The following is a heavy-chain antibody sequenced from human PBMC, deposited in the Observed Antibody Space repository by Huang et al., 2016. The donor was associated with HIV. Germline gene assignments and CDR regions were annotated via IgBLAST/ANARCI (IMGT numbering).Heavy chain of an antibody. J-gene: IGHJ4*02. V-gene: IGHV4-39*01. D-gene: IGHD6-13*01. CDR3: ASQHIGAAATWF. CDR1: GDFISSTNYY. Sequence: QLQLQESGPGQVKPSETLSLTCTVSGDFISSTNYYWGGIRQSPGKGLEWVGSVYQSGSTSYNPSLKSRVTLSVDTARNQFSLRLNSVTAADTAVYYCASQHIGAAATWFWGRGTQVAVSS. CDR2: VYQSGST.